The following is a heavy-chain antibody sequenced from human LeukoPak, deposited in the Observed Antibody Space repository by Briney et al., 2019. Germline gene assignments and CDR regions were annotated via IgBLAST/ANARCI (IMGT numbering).Heavy chain of an antibody. V-gene: IGHV3-30*03. CDR2: ISYDGSNK. Sequence: GGSLRLSCAASGFTFSSYGMHWVRQAPGKGLEWVAVISYDGSNKYYADSVKGRFTISRDNSKNTLYLQMNSLRAEDTAVYYCARGSVAVAGGDDYWGQGTLVTVSS. D-gene: IGHD6-19*01. J-gene: IGHJ4*02. CDR1: GFTFSSYG. CDR3: ARGSVAVAGGDDY.